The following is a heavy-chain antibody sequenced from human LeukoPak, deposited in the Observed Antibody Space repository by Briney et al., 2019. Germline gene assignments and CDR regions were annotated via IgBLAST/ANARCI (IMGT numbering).Heavy chain of an antibody. V-gene: IGHV1-46*01. CDR2: INPSGGST. J-gene: IGHJ3*02. CDR1: GYTFTSYY. Sequence: GASVKVSCKASGYTFTSYYMHWVRQAPGQGLEWMGIINPSGGSTSYAQKFQGRVTMTTDTSTSTVYMELGSLTSDDTAVYYCVRDRRSVGGAAYAFDIWGQGTMVAVSS. D-gene: IGHD3-3*01. CDR3: VRDRRSVGGAAYAFDI.